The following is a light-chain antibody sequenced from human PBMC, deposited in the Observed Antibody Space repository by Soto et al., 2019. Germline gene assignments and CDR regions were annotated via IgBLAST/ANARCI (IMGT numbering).Light chain of an antibody. CDR1: SSNIGAGFD. J-gene: IGLJ3*02. V-gene: IGLV1-40*01. CDR2: DNS. CDR3: AAWDDSLSGWV. Sequence: QSVLTQPPSVSGAPGQRVTISCTGNSSNIGAGFDVHWYQQLPGTAPKLLIYDNSNRPSGVPDRFSGSKSGTSASLAITGLQAEDGTDYYCAAWDDSLSGWVFGGGTKVTVL.